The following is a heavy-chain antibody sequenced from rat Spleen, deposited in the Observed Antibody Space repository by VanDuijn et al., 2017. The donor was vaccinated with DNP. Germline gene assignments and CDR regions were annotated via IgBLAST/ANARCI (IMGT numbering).Heavy chain of an antibody. J-gene: IGHJ2*01. CDR2: ISYSGST. CDR1: GYSITSCC. CDR3: ARWRIGPHYFDY. D-gene: IGHD1-11*01. V-gene: IGHV3-1*01. Sequence: VQLQESGPGLVEPSQSLSLTCSVTGYSITSCCRWTWIRKFPGNKMEWVGHISYSGSTSYNPSLKSRISITRDTSKNQFFLQLNSVSTDDTATYYCARWRIGPHYFDYWGQGVMVTVSS.